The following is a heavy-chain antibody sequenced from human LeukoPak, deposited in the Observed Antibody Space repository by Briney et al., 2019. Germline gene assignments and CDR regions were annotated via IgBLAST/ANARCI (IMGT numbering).Heavy chain of an antibody. J-gene: IGHJ4*02. V-gene: IGHV4-30-4*08. CDR1: GGSISSGGYY. Sequence: SETLSLTCTVSGGSISSGGYYWSWIRQHPGKGLEWIGYIYYSGSTYYNPSLKSRVTISVDTSKNQFSLKLSSVTAADTAVYYCAREYYYGSGSYYNWGQGTLVTVSS. CDR3: AREYYYGSGSYYN. CDR2: IYYSGST. D-gene: IGHD3-10*01.